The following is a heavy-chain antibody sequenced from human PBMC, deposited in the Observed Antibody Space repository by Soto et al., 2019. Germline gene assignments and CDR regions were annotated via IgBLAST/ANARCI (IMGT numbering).Heavy chain of an antibody. V-gene: IGHV1-69*13. CDR2: IIPIFGTA. CDR1: GGTFSSYA. CDR3: ARDPRYSSSSGDGMDV. D-gene: IGHD6-6*01. J-gene: IGHJ6*02. Sequence: SVKVSCKASGGTFSSYAISWVRQAPGQGLEWMGGIIPIFGTANYAQKFQGRVTITADESASTAYMELSSLRSEDTAVYYCARDPRYSSSSGDGMDVWGQGTTVTVSS.